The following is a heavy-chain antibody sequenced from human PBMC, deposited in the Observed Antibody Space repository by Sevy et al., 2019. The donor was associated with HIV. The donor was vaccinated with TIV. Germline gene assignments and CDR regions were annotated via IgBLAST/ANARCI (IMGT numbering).Heavy chain of an antibody. J-gene: IGHJ4*01. CDR2: ISYEGTET. D-gene: IGHD6-13*01. V-gene: IGHV3-30-3*01. CDR3: ARDGGYSIKWYPLY. Sequence: GGPLRLSCAASGFAFSSHAMHWVRQAPGKGLEWVAVISYEGTETFYAASVEGRFTISRDNSKSMLSLQINSLRPEDTAVYYCARDGGYSIKWYPLYWGHGTLVTVSS. CDR1: GFAFSSHA.